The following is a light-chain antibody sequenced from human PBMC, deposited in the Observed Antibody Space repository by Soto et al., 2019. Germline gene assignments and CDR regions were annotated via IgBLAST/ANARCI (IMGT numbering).Light chain of an antibody. CDR3: QQSYSTPRT. Sequence: DIQMTQSPSSLSASVGDRVTITCRASQSISSYLNWYQQKPGQAPKLLIHAASSLQSGVPSRFSGSGSGTDFTLTISRLQPEYFATYYFQQSYSTPRTFGQGTKLEIK. J-gene: IGKJ2*01. CDR1: QSISSY. V-gene: IGKV1-39*01. CDR2: AAS.